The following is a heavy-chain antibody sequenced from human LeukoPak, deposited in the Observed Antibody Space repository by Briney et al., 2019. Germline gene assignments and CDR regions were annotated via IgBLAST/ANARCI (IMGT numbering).Heavy chain of an antibody. J-gene: IGHJ4*02. CDR3: AKIVVAGISPHFFDY. V-gene: IGHV3-30*02. CDR2: IRYDGSNK. CDR1: GLTFSSYG. D-gene: IGHD6-19*01. Sequence: GGSLRLSCAASGLTFSSYGMHWVRQAPGKGLEWVAFIRYDGSNKYYADSVKGRFTISRDNSKNTLYLQMNSLRVEDTAVYYCAKIVVAGISPHFFDYWGQGTLVTVSS.